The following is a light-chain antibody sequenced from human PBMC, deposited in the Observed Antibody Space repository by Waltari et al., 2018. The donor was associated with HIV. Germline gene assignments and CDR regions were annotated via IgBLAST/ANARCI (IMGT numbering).Light chain of an antibody. CDR1: ALPKQY. V-gene: IGLV3-25*03. Sequence: SYELTQPPSVSVSPGKTARITCSGDALPKQYVYWYQQKPGQAPVLVIYKDPERPSGIPERFSGSSSGTTVTLTISGVQAEDEADYYCHSADGSATYVFGTGTKVTVL. CDR3: HSADGSATYV. CDR2: KDP. J-gene: IGLJ1*01.